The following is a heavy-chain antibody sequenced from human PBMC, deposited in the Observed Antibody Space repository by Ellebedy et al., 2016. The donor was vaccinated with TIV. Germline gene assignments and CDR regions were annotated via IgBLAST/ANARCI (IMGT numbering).Heavy chain of an antibody. Sequence: SRDNSKNTLYLQMNSLRAEDTAVYYCARARSTVTTFTDYWGQGTLVTVSS. V-gene: IGHV3-30*07. J-gene: IGHJ4*02. D-gene: IGHD4-17*01. CDR3: ARARSTVTTFTDY.